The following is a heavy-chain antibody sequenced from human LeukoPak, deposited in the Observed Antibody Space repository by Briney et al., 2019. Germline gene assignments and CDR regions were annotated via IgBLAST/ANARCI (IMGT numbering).Heavy chain of an antibody. Sequence: SETLSLTCTVSGGSFSNYYWSWIRQPSGKGLEWIAYFSYSGSTKYSPSLKSRVTISGDTSKDQFSLQLSSVTAADTAVYYCANTKGDCSGGSCYSGIFDYWGQGILVTVSS. CDR3: ANTKGDCSGGSCYSGIFDY. D-gene: IGHD2-15*01. CDR1: GGSFSNYY. J-gene: IGHJ4*02. V-gene: IGHV4-59*01. CDR2: FSYSGST.